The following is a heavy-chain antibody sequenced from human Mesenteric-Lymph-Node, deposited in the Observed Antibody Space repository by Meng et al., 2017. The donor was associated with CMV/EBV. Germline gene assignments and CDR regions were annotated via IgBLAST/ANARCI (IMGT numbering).Heavy chain of an antibody. Sequence: GSLRLSCAVYGGSFSGYYWSWIRQPPGKGLEWIGEINHSGSTNYNPSLKSRVTISVDTSKNQFSLKLSSVTAADTAVYYCARGIIAARSTSTFAYWGQGALVTVSS. V-gene: IGHV4-34*01. D-gene: IGHD6-6*01. CDR3: ARGIIAARSTSTFAY. CDR2: INHSGST. CDR1: GGSFSGYY. J-gene: IGHJ4*02.